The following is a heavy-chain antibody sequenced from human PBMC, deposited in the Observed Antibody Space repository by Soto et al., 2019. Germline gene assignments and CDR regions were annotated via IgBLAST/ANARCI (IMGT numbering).Heavy chain of an antibody. J-gene: IGHJ6*03. V-gene: IGHV3-33*01. Sequence: GGSLRLSCAASGFTFSSYGMHWVRQAPGKGLEWVAVIWYDGSNKYYADSVKGRFTISRDNSKNTLYLQMNSLRAEDTAVYYCARDFGYGDSDYYYYYYMDVWGKGTTVTVSS. CDR3: ARDFGYGDSDYYYYYYMDV. D-gene: IGHD1-26*01. CDR2: IWYDGSNK. CDR1: GFTFSSYG.